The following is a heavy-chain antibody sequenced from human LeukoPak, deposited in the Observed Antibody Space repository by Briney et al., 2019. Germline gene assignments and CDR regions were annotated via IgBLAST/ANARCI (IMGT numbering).Heavy chain of an antibody. J-gene: IGHJ6*03. Sequence: ASVKVSCKASGYTFTSYDINWVRQATGQGLEWMGWMNPNSGNTGYAQKFQGRVTMTRNTSISTAYMELSSLRSEDTAVYYCVRVYSGYDFGYYYYMDVWGKGTTVTVSS. CDR1: GYTFTSYD. D-gene: IGHD5-12*01. CDR2: MNPNSGNT. CDR3: VRVYSGYDFGYYYYMDV. V-gene: IGHV1-8*01.